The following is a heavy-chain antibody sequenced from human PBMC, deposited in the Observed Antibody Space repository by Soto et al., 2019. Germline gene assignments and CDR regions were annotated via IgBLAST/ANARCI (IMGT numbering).Heavy chain of an antibody. CDR3: ARDQGVAAAGITWFDP. D-gene: IGHD6-13*01. J-gene: IGHJ5*02. Sequence: QVQLQASGPGLVKPSETLSLTCTVSGASMNSYHWSWIRQPAGKGLEWIGHIHSSGSTNYNPSLKSRVTMSVDTSKNQFSLRLMSLMAADTAVYYCARDQGVAAAGITWFDPWGQGSLVIVSS. CDR1: GASMNSYH. CDR2: IHSSGST. V-gene: IGHV4-4*07.